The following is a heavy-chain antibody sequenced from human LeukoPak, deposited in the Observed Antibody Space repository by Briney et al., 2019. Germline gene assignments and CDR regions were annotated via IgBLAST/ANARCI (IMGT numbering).Heavy chain of an antibody. J-gene: IGHJ4*02. V-gene: IGHV3-30*04. CDR3: TRGPGYHDSSYLDY. D-gene: IGHD3-22*01. Sequence: GGSLRLSCAASGFTFSTYAMHWVRQAPGKGLEWVAVISYDGANKNHADSVKGRFTISRDNSKNTLYLQMNSLRAEDTAVYYCTRGPGYHDSSYLDYWGQGTLVTVSS. CDR2: ISYDGANK. CDR1: GFTFSTYA.